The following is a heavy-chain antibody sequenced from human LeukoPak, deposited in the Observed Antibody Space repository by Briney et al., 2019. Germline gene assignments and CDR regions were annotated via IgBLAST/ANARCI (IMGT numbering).Heavy chain of an antibody. CDR2: ISYDGSNE. Sequence: PGRSLRLSCAASGFPFSSYGVHWVRQAPGKGLEWVTLISYDGSNEYYADSVKGRFTISRDSSEDTLFLQMNSLRVEDTAVYYCARDVYSSGSYYFDYWGQGTLVTVSS. J-gene: IGHJ4*02. CDR1: GFPFSSYG. CDR3: ARDVYSSGSYYFDY. V-gene: IGHV3-33*01. D-gene: IGHD3-10*01.